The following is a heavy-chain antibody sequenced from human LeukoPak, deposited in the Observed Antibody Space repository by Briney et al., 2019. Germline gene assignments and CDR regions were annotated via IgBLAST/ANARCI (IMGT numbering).Heavy chain of an antibody. Sequence: PGESLRLSCAASGFAFSDYYMSWIRQAPGKGLEWVSYISSSSSYTNYADSVKGRFTISRDNAKNSLYLQMNSLRAEDTAVYYCARVIAVADTYYFDYWGQGTLVTVSS. CDR3: ARVIAVADTYYFDY. J-gene: IGHJ4*02. CDR2: ISSSSSYT. D-gene: IGHD6-19*01. CDR1: GFAFSDYY. V-gene: IGHV3-11*06.